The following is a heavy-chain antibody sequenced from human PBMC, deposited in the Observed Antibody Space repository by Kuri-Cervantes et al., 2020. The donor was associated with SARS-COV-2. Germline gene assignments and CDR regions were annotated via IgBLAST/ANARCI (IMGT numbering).Heavy chain of an antibody. Sequence: ASVKVSCKASGYIFTEYYMHWVRQAPGQGLEWMGWINPNSGGTNYTQKLQGRVTMTTDTSTSTAYMELRSLRSDDTAVYYCARGFAAAGTIDYWGQGTLVTVSS. CDR3: ARGFAAAGTIDY. D-gene: IGHD6-13*01. J-gene: IGHJ4*02. CDR2: INPNSGGT. V-gene: IGHV1-2*02. CDR1: GYIFTEYY.